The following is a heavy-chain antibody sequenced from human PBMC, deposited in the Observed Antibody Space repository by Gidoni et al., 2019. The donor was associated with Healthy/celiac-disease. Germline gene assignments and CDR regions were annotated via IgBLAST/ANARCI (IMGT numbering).Heavy chain of an antibody. Sequence: QVQLQESGPGLVKPSETLSLTCAVSGYSISSGYYWGWIRQPPGKGLEWIGSIYHSGSTYYNPSLKSRVTISVDTSKNQFSLKLSSVTAADTAVYYCARARGSSSWYLGVNWFDPWGQGTLVTVSS. D-gene: IGHD6-13*01. CDR2: IYHSGST. CDR3: ARARGSSSWYLGVNWFDP. J-gene: IGHJ5*02. CDR1: GYSISSGYY. V-gene: IGHV4-38-2*01.